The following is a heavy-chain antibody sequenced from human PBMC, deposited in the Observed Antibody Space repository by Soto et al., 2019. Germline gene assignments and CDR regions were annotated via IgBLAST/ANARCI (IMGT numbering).Heavy chain of an antibody. CDR1: GDSISSSGYY. D-gene: IGHD5-12*01. Sequence: QLHMQESGPGPVKPSETLSLTCTVSGDSISSSGYYCAWIRQPPGKGLEWIGNIDYSGSTYYNPSLKSRVAFSVDTSQNQFSLKVTSVSAADTAVYYCARHVSVSGFDYYFDQWGQGTLVTVSS. V-gene: IGHV4-39*01. CDR3: ARHVSVSGFDYYFDQ. CDR2: IDYSGST. J-gene: IGHJ4*02.